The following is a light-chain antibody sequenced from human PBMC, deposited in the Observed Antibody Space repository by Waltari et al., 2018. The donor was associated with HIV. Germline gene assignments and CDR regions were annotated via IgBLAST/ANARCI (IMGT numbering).Light chain of an antibody. CDR1: SGSVSARNY. V-gene: IGLV8-61*01. CDR2: STN. CDR3: VLNLGRGIVV. Sequence: QTVVTQEPSFSVSPGGTVTLTCGLSSGSVSARNYPTLSQQLPGLAPRTLIHSTNTRSSGVPDRFSGSILGNKAALTITGAQADDESDYYCVLNLGRGIVVFGGGTKLTVL. J-gene: IGLJ2*01.